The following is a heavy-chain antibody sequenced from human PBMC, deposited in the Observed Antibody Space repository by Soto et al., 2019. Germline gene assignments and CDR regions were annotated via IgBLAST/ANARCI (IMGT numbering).Heavy chain of an antibody. Sequence: QVQLQQWGAGLLKPSETLSLTCAVYCGSFSSYYWSWIRQPPGKGLEWIGEINHSGSTNYNQSLKSRVTMSVDTSKNQFSLKLSSVTAADTAVYYCARTSRFDCWGQGTLVTVSS. J-gene: IGHJ4*02. V-gene: IGHV4-34*01. D-gene: IGHD6-6*01. CDR2: INHSGST. CDR3: ARTSRFDC. CDR1: CGSFSSYY.